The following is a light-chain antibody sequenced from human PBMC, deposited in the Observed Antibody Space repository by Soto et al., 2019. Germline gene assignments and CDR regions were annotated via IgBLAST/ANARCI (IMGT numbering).Light chain of an antibody. Sequence: QSALTQPASVYGSPGQSITISCTGTSSDVGSYNFVSWYQQHPGKAPKLMIYEGSERPSGVSNRFSGSKSGNTASLTISGLQAEDEADYYCCSYAGSSTWVFGGGTKLTVL. CDR2: EGS. V-gene: IGLV2-23*01. CDR3: CSYAGSSTWV. CDR1: SSDVGSYNF. J-gene: IGLJ3*02.